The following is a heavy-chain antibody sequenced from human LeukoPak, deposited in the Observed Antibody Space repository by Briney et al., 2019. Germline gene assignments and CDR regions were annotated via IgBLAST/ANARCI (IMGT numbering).Heavy chain of an antibody. CDR1: GCTFTSYD. Sequence: ASVKVSCKASGCTFTSYDINWVRQATGQGLEWMGWMNPNSGNTGYAQKFQGRVTMTRNTSISTAYMELSSLRSEDTAVYYCAREGYCSSTSCYVGMDVWGQGTTVTVSS. V-gene: IGHV1-8*01. J-gene: IGHJ6*02. CDR2: MNPNSGNT. CDR3: AREGYCSSTSCYVGMDV. D-gene: IGHD2-2*01.